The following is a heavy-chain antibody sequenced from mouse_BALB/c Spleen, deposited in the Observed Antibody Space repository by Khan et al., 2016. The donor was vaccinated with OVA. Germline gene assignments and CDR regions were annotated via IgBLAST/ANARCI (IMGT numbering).Heavy chain of an antibody. D-gene: IGHD1-1*01. CDR2: ISYSGGT. CDR1: GYSITSGYA. J-gene: IGHJ2*01. CDR3: ARGNYNGYYLDY. Sequence: EVQLVESGPGLVKPSQSLSLTCTVTGYSITSGYAWNWIRQFPGNKLEWMGYISYSGGTSYNPSLKSRISITRDTSKNQFFLQLNSVTTEDTATYYCARGNYNGYYLDYWGKGTTLTVSS. V-gene: IGHV3-2*02.